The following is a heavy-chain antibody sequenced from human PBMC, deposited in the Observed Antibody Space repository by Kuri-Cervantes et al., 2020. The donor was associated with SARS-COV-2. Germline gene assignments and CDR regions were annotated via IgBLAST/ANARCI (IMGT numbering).Heavy chain of an antibody. Sequence: GESLKISCAASGFTVSSNYMNWVRQAPGKGLEWVSSISSSSSYIYYADSVKGRFTISRDNAKNSLYLQMNSLRAEDTAVYYCARDRGVNWNYVIDYWGQGTLVTVSS. D-gene: IGHD1-7*01. CDR1: GFTVSSNY. V-gene: IGHV3-21*01. J-gene: IGHJ4*02. CDR2: ISSSSSYI. CDR3: ARDRGVNWNYVIDY.